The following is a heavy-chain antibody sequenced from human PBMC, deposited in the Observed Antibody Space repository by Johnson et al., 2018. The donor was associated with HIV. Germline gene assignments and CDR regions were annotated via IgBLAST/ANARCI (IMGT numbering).Heavy chain of an antibody. CDR1: GFIVSSDY. CDR3: ARARAGAFDI. J-gene: IGHJ3*02. D-gene: IGHD6-19*01. Sequence: VQLVESGGGVVQPGGSLRLSCAASGFIVSSDYMSWVRQAPGKGLEWVSLIYSGGRTYYTDSVKGRFTISRDNSKNTLYLQMNNLRTEDTAVFYCARARAGAFDIWGQGTVVTVSS. V-gene: IGHV3-66*02. CDR2: IYSGGRT.